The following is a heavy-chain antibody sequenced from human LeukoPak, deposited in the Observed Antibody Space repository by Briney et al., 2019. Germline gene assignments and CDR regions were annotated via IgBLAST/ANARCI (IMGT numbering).Heavy chain of an antibody. D-gene: IGHD2-2*01. Sequence: SETLSLTCAVYGESFSGHYWSWLPQPPGKGLEWIGEITHSGNTNYNPSLKSRVSISVDTSKNQFSLKMRSVTAADTAVYYCARGHIVVGPSALFRRLGVYYFDYWGQGTLVSVSS. V-gene: IGHV4-34*01. CDR2: ITHSGNT. J-gene: IGHJ4*02. CDR1: GESFSGHY. CDR3: ARGHIVVGPSALFRRLGVYYFDY.